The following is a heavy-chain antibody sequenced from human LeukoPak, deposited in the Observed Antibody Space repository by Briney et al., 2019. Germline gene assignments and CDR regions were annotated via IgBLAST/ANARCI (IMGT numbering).Heavy chain of an antibody. CDR1: GFTFSSYS. V-gene: IGHV3-21*01. Sequence: GGSLRLSCAASGFTFSSYSMNWVRQAPGKGLEWVSSISSSSSYIYYADSVKGRFTISRDNAKNSLYLQMNSLRAEDTAVYYCARDLFDGSGNKNYYYYMDVWGKGTTVTISS. CDR2: ISSSSSYI. J-gene: IGHJ6*03. D-gene: IGHD3-10*01. CDR3: ARDLFDGSGNKNYYYYMDV.